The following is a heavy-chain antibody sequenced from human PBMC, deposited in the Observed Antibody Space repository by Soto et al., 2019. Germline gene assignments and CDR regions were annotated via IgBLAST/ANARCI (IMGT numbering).Heavy chain of an antibody. D-gene: IGHD6-19*01. CDR2: VYYTGST. CDR3: ARSVAVPGAHIDY. V-gene: IGHV4-59*01. J-gene: IGHJ4*02. Sequence: SETLSLTCSVSGGSISGSYWSWIRQSPGKGLEWLGYVYYTGSTNYSPSLRSRVSISVDTSKNEFSLRLSSVTAADTAVYFCARSVAVPGAHIDYWGQGALVTVSS. CDR1: GGSISGSY.